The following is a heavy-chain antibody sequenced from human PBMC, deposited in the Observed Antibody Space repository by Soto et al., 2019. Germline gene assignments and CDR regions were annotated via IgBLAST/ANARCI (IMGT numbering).Heavy chain of an antibody. Sequence: EVQMLQSGGGMVQPGGSLRLSCVGSGLTFGHYWMSWVRQAPGKGLEWVANIKIDGSEKYYVDSVKGRFAISRDNAKNSGFLQLNSLRTEDTAVYYCARDLELVDGFDHWGHGSLVIVS. D-gene: IGHD2-8*02. V-gene: IGHV3-7*03. CDR1: GLTFGHYW. J-gene: IGHJ4*01. CDR2: IKIDGSEK. CDR3: ARDLELVDGFDH.